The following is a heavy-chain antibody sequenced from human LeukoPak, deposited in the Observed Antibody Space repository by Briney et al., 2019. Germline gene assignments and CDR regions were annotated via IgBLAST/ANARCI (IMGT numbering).Heavy chain of an antibody. CDR3: ARATKNWSPDFDF. CDR2: IKEDGSEK. D-gene: IGHD1-1*01. J-gene: IGHJ4*02. CDR1: GFRFSSYW. V-gene: IGHV3-7*04. Sequence: PGGSLRLSCAASGFRFSSYWMSWVRQAPGKGLEWVANIKEDGSEKYYVDSVKGRITISRDNAKNSLYLQMNSLRVEDTAVYYCARATKNWSPDFDFGGQGTLVTVSS.